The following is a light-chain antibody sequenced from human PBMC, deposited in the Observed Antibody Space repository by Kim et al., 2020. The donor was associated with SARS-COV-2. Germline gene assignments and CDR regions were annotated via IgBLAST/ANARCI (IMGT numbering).Light chain of an antibody. CDR2: AAS. V-gene: IGKV1-39*01. CDR3: QQSYNAPRT. CDR1: QSISRY. J-gene: IGKJ1*01. Sequence: DIQMTQSPSSLSASVGHRVTITCRASQSISRYLNWYQQKQGKAPELLIYAASSLQSGVPSRFSGSGSGTDFTLTISSLQPEDFASYYCQQSYNAPRTFGQGTKVDIK.